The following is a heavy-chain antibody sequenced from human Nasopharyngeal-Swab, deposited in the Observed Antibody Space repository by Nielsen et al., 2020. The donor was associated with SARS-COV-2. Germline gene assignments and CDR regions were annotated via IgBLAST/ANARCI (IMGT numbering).Heavy chain of an antibody. CDR1: GFTFSSYT. V-gene: IGHV3-48*02. CDR2: ISSSSSTI. Sequence: GESLKISCAASGFTFSSYTMNWVRQAPGKGLEWVSYISSSSSTIYYADSVKGRFTISRDNAKNSLYLQMNSLIDEDTAVYYCARGSGSYIDYWGQGTLVTVSS. J-gene: IGHJ4*02. D-gene: IGHD1-26*01. CDR3: ARGSGSYIDY.